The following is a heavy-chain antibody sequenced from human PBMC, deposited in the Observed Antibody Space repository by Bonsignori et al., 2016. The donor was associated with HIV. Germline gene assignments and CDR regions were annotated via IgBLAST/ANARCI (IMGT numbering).Heavy chain of an antibody. CDR2: IYFSGAT. D-gene: IGHD6-19*01. CDR3: ARHSVAVIVS. J-gene: IGHJ5*02. CDR1: GGSISSSSYY. Sequence: QMQLQESGPGLVKPSETLSLTCTVSGGSISSSSYYWGWIRQPPGKGLEWIGSIYFSGATNYNPSLKSRVTMSKDTSKKQFSLKLTSVTAADSAVYYCARHSVAVIVSWGQGTLVHRLL. V-gene: IGHV4-39*01.